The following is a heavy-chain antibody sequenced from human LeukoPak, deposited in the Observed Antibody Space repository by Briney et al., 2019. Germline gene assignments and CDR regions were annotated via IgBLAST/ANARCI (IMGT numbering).Heavy chain of an antibody. CDR1: DDSINTYY. CDR3: ARARGYNYGRLDY. V-gene: IGHV4-59*01. D-gene: IGHD5-18*01. Sequence: PSETLSLTCTVSDDSINTYYWNWIRQPPGEGLEWIGYIYYSVNTNYNPSLKSRVTISVDTSKNQLSLKLRSVTAADTAVYYCARARGYNYGRLDYWGQGTLVTVSS. J-gene: IGHJ4*02. CDR2: IYYSVNT.